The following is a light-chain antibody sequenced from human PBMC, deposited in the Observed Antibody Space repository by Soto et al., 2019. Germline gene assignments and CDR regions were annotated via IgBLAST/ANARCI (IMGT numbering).Light chain of an antibody. CDR2: GAS. CDR1: QSVSSSY. V-gene: IGKV3-20*01. CDR3: QQYGSSP. J-gene: IGKJ5*01. Sequence: EIVLTQSPGTLSLSPGERATVSCRASQSVSSSYLAWSQQKPGQAPRLLIYGASSRATGIPDRFSGSGSGTDFTLTISSLEPEDFAVYYRQQYGSSPFGQGTRLEIK.